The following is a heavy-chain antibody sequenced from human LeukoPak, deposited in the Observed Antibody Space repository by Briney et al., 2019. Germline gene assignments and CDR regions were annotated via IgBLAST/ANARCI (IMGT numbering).Heavy chain of an antibody. Sequence: GGSLRLSCAASGFTFDDYAMHWVRQAPGKGLEWVSGISWNSGSIGYADSVKGRFTISRDNAKNSLYLQMNSLRAEDTALYYCAKDKARGYGDYEGDDAFDIWGQGTMVTVSS. V-gene: IGHV3-9*01. D-gene: IGHD4-17*01. J-gene: IGHJ3*02. CDR3: AKDKARGYGDYEGDDAFDI. CDR1: GFTFDDYA. CDR2: ISWNSGSI.